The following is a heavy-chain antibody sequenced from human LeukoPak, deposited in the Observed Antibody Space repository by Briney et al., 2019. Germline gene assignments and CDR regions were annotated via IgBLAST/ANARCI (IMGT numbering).Heavy chain of an antibody. D-gene: IGHD3-3*01. J-gene: IGHJ4*02. CDR3: ARGRYYDFWSGYYSGYYFDY. Sequence: SETLSLTCAVYGGSFSGYYWSWIRQPPGKGLEWIGEINHSGSTNYNPSLKSRVTIPVDTSKNQFSLKLSSVTAADTAVYYCARGRYYDFWSGYYSGYYFDYWGQGTLVTVSS. CDR2: INHSGST. V-gene: IGHV4-34*01. CDR1: GGSFSGYY.